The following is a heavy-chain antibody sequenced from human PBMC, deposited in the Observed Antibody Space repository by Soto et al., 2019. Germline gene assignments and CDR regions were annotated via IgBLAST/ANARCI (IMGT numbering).Heavy chain of an antibody. CDR3: ARGLISGSHYSGGWYYFDS. V-gene: IGHV4-34*01. CDR2: INHSESA. D-gene: IGHD1-26*01. J-gene: IGHJ4*02. CDR1: GGSFSDYI. Sequence: SETLSLTCDVYGGSFSDYIWTWIRHTPGKGLKRIGQINHSESANNNPSFKSRFTISLHTSCSQFSLELISVTAADTAVYYCARGLISGSHYSGGWYYFDSWGQGTQVT.